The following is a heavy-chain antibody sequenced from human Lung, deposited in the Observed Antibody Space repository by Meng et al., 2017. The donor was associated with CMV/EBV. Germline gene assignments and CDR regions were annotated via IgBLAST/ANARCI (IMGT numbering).Heavy chain of an antibody. CDR1: GYTFTNYG. V-gene: IGHV1-18*01. CDR2: INAYNGDT. J-gene: IGHJ4*02. D-gene: IGHD1-26*01. CDR3: ARVEVGITSGDY. Sequence: QAQLVQSGGEVKKPGDSVKVSCKASGYTFTNYGTTWVRQAPGQGLEWMGWINAYNGDTNYAQTLQGRVTMTTDTSTSTAYVELRSLRSDDTAVYYCARVEVGITSGDYWGQGTLVTVSS.